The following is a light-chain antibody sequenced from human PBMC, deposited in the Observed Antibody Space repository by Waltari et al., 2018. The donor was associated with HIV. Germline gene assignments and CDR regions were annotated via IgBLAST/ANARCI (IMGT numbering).Light chain of an antibody. CDR3: QSYDSSLSGWV. CDR1: GANIRAGYD. V-gene: IGLV1-40*01. CDR2: GNS. J-gene: IGLJ1*01. Sequence: QSVLTQPPSVSGAPGPRVSNSCPRSGANIRAGYDPHSYQQLPGTAPKLLIYGNSNRPSGVPDRFSGSKSGTSASLAITGLQAEDEADYYCQSYDSSLSGWVFGTGTKVTVL.